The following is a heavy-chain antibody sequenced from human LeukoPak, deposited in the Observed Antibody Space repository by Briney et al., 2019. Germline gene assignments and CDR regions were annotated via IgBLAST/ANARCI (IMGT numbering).Heavy chain of an antibody. CDR2: IEEDGSEK. Sequence: PGGSLRLSCAASGFPFSGYSLSWVRQAPGKGLEWVANIEEDGSEKYFVDSVRGRFTISRDNSKNTVYLQMNSLRAEDTAVYYCAKDYAGGWPKRGMDVWGKGATVTVSS. CDR3: AKDYAGGWPKRGMDV. CDR1: GFPFSGYS. V-gene: IGHV3-7*05. J-gene: IGHJ6*03. D-gene: IGHD3-16*01.